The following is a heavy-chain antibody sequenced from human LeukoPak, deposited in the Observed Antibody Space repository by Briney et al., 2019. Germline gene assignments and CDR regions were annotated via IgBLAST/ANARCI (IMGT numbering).Heavy chain of an antibody. J-gene: IGHJ5*02. V-gene: IGHV3-21*01. CDR2: ISSSSIYI. CDR3: ARDSSGYFHWFDP. D-gene: IGHD3-22*01. CDR1: GFIFSIYS. Sequence: GGSLRLSCAASGFIFSIYSMNWVRQAPGKGLEWVSSISSSSIYIYYADSVKGRFTISRDNAKNSLYLQMNSLRAEDTAVYYCARDSSGYFHWFDPWGQGTLVTVSS.